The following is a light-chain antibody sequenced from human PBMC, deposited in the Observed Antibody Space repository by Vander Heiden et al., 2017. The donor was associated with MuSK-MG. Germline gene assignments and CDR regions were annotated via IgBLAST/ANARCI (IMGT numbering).Light chain of an antibody. CDR1: QSVSSN. J-gene: IGKJ1*01. CDR2: GAS. V-gene: IGKV3-15*01. Sequence: EIVDPQSPATLSLSPGKRATLSCRASQSVSSNLAWYQQKPGQAPRLLIYGASTRATGIPARFSGSGSGTEFTLTISSLEAEDFAVYYCQQYNNWLTWTFGQGTKVEIK. CDR3: QQYNNWLTWT.